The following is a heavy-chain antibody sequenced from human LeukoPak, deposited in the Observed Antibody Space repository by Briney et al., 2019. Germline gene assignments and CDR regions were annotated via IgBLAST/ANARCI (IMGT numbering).Heavy chain of an antibody. CDR2: IYYSGST. CDR3: ARSIVVVPAAIGYYYYGMDV. D-gene: IGHD2-2*01. V-gene: IGHV4-59*08. CDR1: GGSISSYY. Sequence: SKTLSLTCTVSGGSISSYYWSWIRQPPGKGLEWIGYIYYSGSTNYNPSLKSRVTISVDTSKNQFSLKLSSVTAADTAVYYCARSIVVVPAAIGYYYYGMDVWGQGTTATVSS. J-gene: IGHJ6*02.